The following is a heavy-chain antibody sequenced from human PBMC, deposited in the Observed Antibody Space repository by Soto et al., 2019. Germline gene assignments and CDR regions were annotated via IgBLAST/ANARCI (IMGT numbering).Heavy chain of an antibody. CDR1: GGSISSSSYY. J-gene: IGHJ5*02. D-gene: IGHD3-3*01. V-gene: IGHV4-39*01. CDR3: ARQGRFLEWLLLNWFDP. CDR2: IYYSGST. Sequence: SETLSLTCTVSGGSISSSSYYWSWIRQPPGKGLEWIGSIYYSGSTYYNPSLKSRVTISVDTSKNQFSLKLSSVTAADTAVYYCARQGRFLEWLLLNWFDPWGQGTLVTVSS.